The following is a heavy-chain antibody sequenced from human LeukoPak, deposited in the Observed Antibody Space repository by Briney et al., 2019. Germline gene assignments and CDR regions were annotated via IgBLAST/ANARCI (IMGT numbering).Heavy chain of an antibody. J-gene: IGHJ6*02. CDR2: ISSSSSYI. CDR1: GFTFDDYA. D-gene: IGHD3-22*01. Sequence: PGRSLRLSCAASGFTFDDYAMHWVRQAPGKGLEWVSSISSSSSYIYYADSVKGRFTISRDNAKNSLYLQMNSLRAEDTAVYYCARDYDDSSGYYYVGGYYYYGMDVWGQGTTVTVSS. V-gene: IGHV3-21*01. CDR3: ARDYDDSSGYYYVGGYYYYGMDV.